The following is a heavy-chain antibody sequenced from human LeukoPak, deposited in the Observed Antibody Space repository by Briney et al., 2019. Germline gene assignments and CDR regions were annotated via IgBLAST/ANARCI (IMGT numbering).Heavy chain of an antibody. Sequence: GGSLRLSCAASGFTFSSYGMHWVRQAPGKGLEWVAVISYDGSNKYYADSVKGRFTISRDNSKNTLYLQMNSLRAEDTAVYYCARDHIVVVPAAMPPYYYYGMDVWGQGTTVTVSS. V-gene: IGHV3-30*03. CDR2: ISYDGSNK. D-gene: IGHD2-2*01. CDR1: GFTFSSYG. J-gene: IGHJ6*02. CDR3: ARDHIVVVPAAMPPYYYYGMDV.